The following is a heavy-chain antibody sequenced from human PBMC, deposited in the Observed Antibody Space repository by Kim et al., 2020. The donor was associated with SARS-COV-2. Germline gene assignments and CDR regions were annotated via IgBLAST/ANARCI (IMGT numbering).Heavy chain of an antibody. J-gene: IGHJ5*02. V-gene: IGHV4-59*10. Sequence: NPSLTSRVTMSVDTSKTQFSLKLRSVAAADTAVYYGARSQSRAVPAKFDPWGQGTLVTVSS. CDR3: ARSQSRAVPAKFDP. D-gene: IGHD4-17*01.